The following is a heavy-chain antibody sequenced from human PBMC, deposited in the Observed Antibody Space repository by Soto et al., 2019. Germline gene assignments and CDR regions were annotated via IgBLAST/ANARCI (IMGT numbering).Heavy chain of an antibody. D-gene: IGHD2-21*01. J-gene: IGHJ3*02. Sequence: EVQLVESGGGLVKPGGYLRLSCAASGFTFSSYSMNWVRQAPGKGLEWVSSISSSSSYIYYADSVKGRFTISRDNAKNSLYLQMNSLRAEDTAVYYCARGRTFRVNDAFDIWGQGTMVTVSS. CDR3: ARGRTFRVNDAFDI. CDR1: GFTFSSYS. CDR2: ISSSSSYI. V-gene: IGHV3-21*01.